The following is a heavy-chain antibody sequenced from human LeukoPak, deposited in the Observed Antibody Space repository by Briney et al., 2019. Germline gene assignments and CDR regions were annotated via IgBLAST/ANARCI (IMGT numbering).Heavy chain of an antibody. D-gene: IGHD6-6*01. CDR1: GGSISSYY. CDR3: ASCVAARRRCYYFDY. J-gene: IGHJ4*02. Sequence: SETLSLTCTVSGGSISSYYWSWIRQPPGKGLEWIGYIYYSGSTNYNPSLKSRVTISVDTSKNQFSLKLSSVTAADTAVYYCASCVAARRRCYYFDYWGQGTLVTVSS. CDR2: IYYSGST. V-gene: IGHV4-59*01.